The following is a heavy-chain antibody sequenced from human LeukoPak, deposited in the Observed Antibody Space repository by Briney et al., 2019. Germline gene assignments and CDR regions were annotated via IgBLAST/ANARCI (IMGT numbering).Heavy chain of an antibody. D-gene: IGHD6-13*01. V-gene: IGHV4-31*03. CDR1: GGSISSGGYY. Sequence: PPQTLSLTCTVCGGSISSGGYYWSWIRQHPGKRLEWIGYIYYSGSTYYNPSLKSRVTISVDTSKNQFSLKLSSVTAADTAVYYCARGMQQLARKRNNWFDPWGQGTLVTVSS. CDR3: ARGMQQLARKRNNWFDP. CDR2: IYYSGST. J-gene: IGHJ5*02.